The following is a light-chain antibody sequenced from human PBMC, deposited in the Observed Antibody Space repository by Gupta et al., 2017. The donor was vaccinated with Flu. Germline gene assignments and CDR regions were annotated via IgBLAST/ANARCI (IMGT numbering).Light chain of an antibody. Sequence: VTLGEPASIYCRSSQGRGNSNGDTYLTWFQQQPGQVPRRLIHKGSVWESGVPDRFSGSGSGTDFTLKISRVEAEDVAIYYCRQFLQAPLTFGRGTKVDLK. V-gene: IGKV2D-30*01. J-gene: IGKJ4*01. CDR2: KGS. CDR1: QGRGNSNGDTY. CDR3: RQFLQAPLT.